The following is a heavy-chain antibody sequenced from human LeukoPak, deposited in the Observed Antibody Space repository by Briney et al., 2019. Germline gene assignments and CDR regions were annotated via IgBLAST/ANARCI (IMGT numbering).Heavy chain of an antibody. J-gene: IGHJ5*02. CDR2: IYYSGNT. CDR1: GVPISSYY. CDR3: ARDGLGYGSPLDP. Sequence: KPSETLSLTCTVSGVPISSYYWSWIRQPPGKGLEWIGYIYYSGNTNYNPSLKSRVTMSVDTSKNQFSLNLSSVTAADTAVYYCARDGLGYGSPLDPWGQGTLVTVSS. V-gene: IGHV4-59*01. D-gene: IGHD3-16*01.